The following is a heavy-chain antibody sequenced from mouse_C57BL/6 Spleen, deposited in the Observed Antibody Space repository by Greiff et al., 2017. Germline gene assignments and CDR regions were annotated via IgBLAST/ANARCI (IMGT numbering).Heavy chain of an antibody. CDR3: ARSAYYYGSSYCYFDY. CDR1: GYTFTSYW. V-gene: IGHV1-53*01. D-gene: IGHD1-1*01. CDR2: INPSNGGT. J-gene: IGHJ2*01. Sequence: QVQLQQPGTELVKPGASVKLSCKASGYTFTSYWMHWVKQRPGQGLEWIGNINPSNGGTNYNEKFKSKATLTVDKSSSTAYMQLSSLTSEDSAVYYCARSAYYYGSSYCYFDYGGQGTTLTVSS.